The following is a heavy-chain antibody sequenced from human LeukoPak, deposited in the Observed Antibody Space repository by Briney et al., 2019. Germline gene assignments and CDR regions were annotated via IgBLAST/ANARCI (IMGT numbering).Heavy chain of an antibody. CDR3: ARGGPSGYFDY. CDR1: GFTFSSYG. Sequence: GGSLRLSCAASGFTFSSYGMHWVRQAPGKGLERVAVIWYDGSNKYYADSVEGRFTISRDNSKNTLYLQMNSLRAEDTAVYYCARGGPSGYFDYWGQGTLVTVSS. V-gene: IGHV3-33*01. D-gene: IGHD3-16*01. CDR2: IWYDGSNK. J-gene: IGHJ4*02.